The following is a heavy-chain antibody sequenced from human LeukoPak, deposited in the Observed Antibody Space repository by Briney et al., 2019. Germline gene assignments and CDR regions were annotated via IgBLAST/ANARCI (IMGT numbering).Heavy chain of an antibody. D-gene: IGHD3-22*01. CDR3: VNGDNSSGYYYTWTY. V-gene: IGHV3-21*04. CDR1: GFTFSDHS. CDR2: ISGSRNYI. Sequence: GGSLRLSCAASGFTFSDHSLNWVRQAPGKGLEWVSYISGSRNYIYYADSVKGRFTISRDNAKNSLYLQMNRLRAEDTALYYCVNGDNSSGYYYTWTYWGQGTLVTVSS. J-gene: IGHJ4*02.